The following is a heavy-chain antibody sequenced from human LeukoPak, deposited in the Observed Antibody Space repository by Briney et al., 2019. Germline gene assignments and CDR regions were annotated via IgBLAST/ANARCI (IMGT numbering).Heavy chain of an antibody. Sequence: PGGSLRLSCVVSGFSVGSNFMTWVRQAPGKGLEWVSVIFGAETTFYADSVKGRFSTSRDGSKNTLYLQMNGLRVEDTAVYYCGTSRYSSGSVDDSWGQGTLVTVSS. D-gene: IGHD2-15*01. V-gene: IGHV3-66*01. J-gene: IGHJ4*02. CDR3: GTSRYSSGSVDDS. CDR1: GFSVGSNF. CDR2: IFGAETT.